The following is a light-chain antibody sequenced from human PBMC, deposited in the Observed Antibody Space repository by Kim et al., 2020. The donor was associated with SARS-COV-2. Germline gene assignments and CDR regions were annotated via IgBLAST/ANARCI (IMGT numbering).Light chain of an antibody. CDR1: SLRSYY. Sequence: LGQKVRITCQGDSLRSYYASWYQQKPRQAPVLVIYGKNNRPSGIPDRFSGSSSGNTASLTITGAQAEDEADYYCNSRDSSGNHLVVFGGGTQLTVL. CDR3: NSRDSSGNHLVV. CDR2: GKN. J-gene: IGLJ2*01. V-gene: IGLV3-19*01.